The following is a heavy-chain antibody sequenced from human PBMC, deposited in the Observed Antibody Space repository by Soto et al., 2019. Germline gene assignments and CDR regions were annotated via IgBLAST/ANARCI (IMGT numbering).Heavy chain of an antibody. CDR3: ARSATGDYGQNFDY. Sequence: SETLSLTCTVSGGSISSGGYYWSWIRQHPGKGLEWIGYIYYSGSTYYNPSLKSRVTISVDTSKNQFSLKLSSVTAADTAVYYCARSATGDYGQNFDYWGQGTLVTVSS. V-gene: IGHV4-31*03. CDR1: GGSISSGGYY. D-gene: IGHD4-17*01. CDR2: IYYSGST. J-gene: IGHJ4*02.